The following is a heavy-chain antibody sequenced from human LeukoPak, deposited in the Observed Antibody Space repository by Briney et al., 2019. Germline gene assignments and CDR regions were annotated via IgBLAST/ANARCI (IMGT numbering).Heavy chain of an antibody. CDR3: ARDELWVHRGVLDY. D-gene: IGHD5-18*01. Sequence: SETLSLTCTVSGVSISSSNSYWSWIRQPPGKGLEWIGEINHSGSTNYNPSLKSRVTISVDTSKNQFSLKLSSVTAADTAVYYCARDELWVHRGVLDYWGQGTLVTVSS. CDR2: INHSGST. V-gene: IGHV4-39*07. J-gene: IGHJ4*02. CDR1: GVSISSSNSY.